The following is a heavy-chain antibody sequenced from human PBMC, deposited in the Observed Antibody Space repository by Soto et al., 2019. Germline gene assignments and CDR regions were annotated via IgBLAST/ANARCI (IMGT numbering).Heavy chain of an antibody. CDR1: GFTFSSYT. V-gene: IGHV3-30*04. CDR3: ARSYDFWSGSYGMDV. Sequence: PGGSLRLSCAASGFTFSSYTMNWVRQAPGKGLEWVSDITNDRSNKYYADSVKGRFTISRDNAKNSLYLQMNSLRDEDTAVYYCARSYDFWSGSYGMDVWGQGTTVTLSS. D-gene: IGHD3-3*01. J-gene: IGHJ6*02. CDR2: ITNDRSNK.